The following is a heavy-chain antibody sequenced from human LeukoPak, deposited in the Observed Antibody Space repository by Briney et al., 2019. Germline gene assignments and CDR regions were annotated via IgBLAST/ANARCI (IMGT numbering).Heavy chain of an antibody. V-gene: IGHV4-59*01. CDR1: GGSISSYY. Sequence: SETLSLTCTVSGGSISSYYWSWIRQPPGKGLEWIGYIYYSGSTNYNPSLKSRVTISVDTSKNQFSLKLISVTAADTAVYYCAGAGSYSDAFDIWGQGTMVTVSS. CDR3: AGAGSYSDAFDI. CDR2: IYYSGST. J-gene: IGHJ3*02. D-gene: IGHD1-26*01.